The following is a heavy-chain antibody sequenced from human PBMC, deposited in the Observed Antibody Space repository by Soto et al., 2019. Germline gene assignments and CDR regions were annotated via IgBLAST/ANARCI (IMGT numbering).Heavy chain of an antibody. CDR1: RGSISGYY. D-gene: IGHD6-25*01. J-gene: IGHJ4*02. Sequence: SETLSLTCTVSRGSISGYYWSWIRQPPGKALEWIGYVYFKGNINYNPSLKSRVTMSVDTSKNQFSLKLSSVTAADTAVYYCARDLRRVLDYWGQGISVPVSS. V-gene: IGHV4-59*01. CDR2: VYFKGNI. CDR3: ARDLRRVLDY.